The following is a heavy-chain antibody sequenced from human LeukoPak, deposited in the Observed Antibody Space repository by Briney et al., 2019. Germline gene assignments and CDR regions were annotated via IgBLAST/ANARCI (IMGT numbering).Heavy chain of an antibody. CDR3: ARLSSGNTGGY. J-gene: IGHJ4*02. CDR1: GFTFSSYA. D-gene: IGHD3-22*01. Sequence: GGSLRLSCAASGFTFSSYAMSWVRQAPEKGLEWVSTISGSGGGTYYADSVKGRFTISRDDSKNTLYLQMNSLRAEDTAVYYCARLSSGNTGGYWGQGTLVTVSS. CDR2: ISGSGGGT. V-gene: IGHV3-23*01.